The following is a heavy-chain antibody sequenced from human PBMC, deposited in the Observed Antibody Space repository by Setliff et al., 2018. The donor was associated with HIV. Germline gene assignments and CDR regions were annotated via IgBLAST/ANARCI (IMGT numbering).Heavy chain of an antibody. CDR2: MNPNSGNT. J-gene: IGHJ5*02. V-gene: IGHV1-8*02. D-gene: IGHD3-3*01. CDR3: ARGHLDYNFWDEVLGNWFDP. CDR1: GYTFTNYD. Sequence: ASVKVSCKASGYTFTNYDINWVRQAPGQGLEWMGWMNPNSGNTGYAQKFQGRVTMTRNTSIRTACMELSSLRSEDTAVYYCARGHLDYNFWDEVLGNWFDPWGQGTLVTVSS.